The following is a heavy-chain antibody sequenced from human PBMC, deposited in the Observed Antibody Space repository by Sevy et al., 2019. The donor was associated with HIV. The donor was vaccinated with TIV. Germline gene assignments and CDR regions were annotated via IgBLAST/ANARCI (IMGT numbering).Heavy chain of an antibody. CDR1: GFTFGSYA. Sequence: GGSLRLSCAASGFTFGSYAMHWVRQAPGKGLEWVAVISYDGSNKYYADSVKGRFTISRDNSKNTLYLQMNSLRAEDTAVYYCASLYGSGSYTSLGGVDPWGQGTLVTVSS. D-gene: IGHD3-10*01. CDR3: ASLYGSGSYTSLGGVDP. J-gene: IGHJ5*02. CDR2: ISYDGSNK. V-gene: IGHV3-30-3*01.